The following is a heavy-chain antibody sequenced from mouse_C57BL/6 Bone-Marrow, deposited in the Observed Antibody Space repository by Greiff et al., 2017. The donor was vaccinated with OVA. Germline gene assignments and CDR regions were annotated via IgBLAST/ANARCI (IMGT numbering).Heavy chain of an antibody. J-gene: IGHJ4*01. Sequence: QVQLQQPGAELVKPGASVKMSCKASGYTFTSYWITWVKQRPGQGLEWIGDIYPGSGRTNYNEKFKSKATLPVDTSSSTANMQLSSLTSEDSAVYYCARSGITTVEGDFAMDYWGQGTSVTVSS. V-gene: IGHV1-55*01. CDR3: ARSGITTVEGDFAMDY. CDR2: IYPGSGRT. D-gene: IGHD1-1*01. CDR1: GYTFTSYW.